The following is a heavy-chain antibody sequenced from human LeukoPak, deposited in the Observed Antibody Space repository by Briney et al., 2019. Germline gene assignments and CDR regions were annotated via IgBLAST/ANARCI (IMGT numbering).Heavy chain of an antibody. CDR3: ARGSYDYVWGSPTPYYFDY. D-gene: IGHD3-16*01. CDR2: IIPIFGTA. Sequence: SVKVSCKASGGTFSSYAISWVRQAPGQGLEWMGRIIPIFGTANYAQKFQGRVTITTDESTSTAYMELSSLRSEDTAVYYCARGSYDYVWGSPTPYYFDYWGQGTLVTVSS. J-gene: IGHJ4*02. CDR1: GGTFSSYA. V-gene: IGHV1-69*05.